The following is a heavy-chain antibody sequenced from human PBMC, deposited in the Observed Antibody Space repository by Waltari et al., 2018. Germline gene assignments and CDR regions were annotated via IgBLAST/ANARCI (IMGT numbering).Heavy chain of an antibody. V-gene: IGHV3-7*01. J-gene: IGHJ4*02. CDR2: IKQDGSEK. D-gene: IGHD6-13*01. CDR1: GFTFSSYW. CDR3: ARVFPIAAAVDY. Sequence: EVQLVESGGGLVQPGGSLRLSCAASGFTFSSYWMSWVRQAPGKGLEGLANIKQDGSEKYYVDSVKGRFTISRDNAKNSLYLQMNSLRAEDTAVYYCARVFPIAAAVDYWGQGTLVTVSS.